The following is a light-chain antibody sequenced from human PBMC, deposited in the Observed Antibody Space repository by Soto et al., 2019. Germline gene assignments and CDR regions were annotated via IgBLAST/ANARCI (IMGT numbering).Light chain of an antibody. J-gene: IGKJ4*01. CDR3: MQALQPPLT. Sequence: DFVMTQSPRSLPVTPCEPASISCRSSQSFLHSAGYNSLDWFLQRPGQSPQLLIYLGSSRACGVPDRFSGIGSGTNFTLKSSRVEAEDVGVYYCMQALQPPLTFGGGTKVDIK. V-gene: IGKV2-28*01. CDR1: QSFLHSAGYNS. CDR2: LGS.